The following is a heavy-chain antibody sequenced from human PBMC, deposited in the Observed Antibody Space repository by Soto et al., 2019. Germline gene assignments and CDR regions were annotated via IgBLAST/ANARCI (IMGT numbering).Heavy chain of an antibody. J-gene: IGHJ6*02. Sequence: PSETLSLTCTVSGGSISSGGYYWSWIRQHPGKGLEWIGYIYYSGSTYYNPSLKSRVTISVDTSKNQFSLKLSSVTAADTAVYYCARSAVSSGFGYGMDVWGQGTTVTVSS. CDR3: ARSAVSSGFGYGMDV. CDR1: GGSISSGGYY. CDR2: IYYSGST. D-gene: IGHD3-10*01. V-gene: IGHV4-31*03.